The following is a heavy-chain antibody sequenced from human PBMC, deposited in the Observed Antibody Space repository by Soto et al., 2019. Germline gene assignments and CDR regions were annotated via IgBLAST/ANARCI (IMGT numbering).Heavy chain of an antibody. J-gene: IGHJ4*02. Sequence: ASETLSLTCPVSRGSISSYYWSWIRQPPGKGLEWIGYIYYSGSTNYNPSLKSRVTISVDTSKNQFSLKLSSVTAADTAVYYCARHTLPEYWGQGTLVTVSS. CDR1: RGSISSYY. CDR2: IYYSGST. V-gene: IGHV4-59*08. CDR3: ARHTLPEY.